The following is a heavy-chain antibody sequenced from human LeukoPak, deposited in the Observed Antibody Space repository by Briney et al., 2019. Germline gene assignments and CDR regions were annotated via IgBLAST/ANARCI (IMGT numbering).Heavy chain of an antibody. CDR3: ARHKGSYSHLDS. CDR2: IYFSGST. J-gene: IGHJ4*02. V-gene: IGHV4-39*01. CDR1: GDSISTSGYY. Sequence: PSETLSLTCTVSGDSISTSGYYWGWIRQPPGKRLEWIGSIYFSGSTYYNPSLKNRVSISVDTSKNQFSLKLTSVTAAHTAVYYCARHKGSYSHLDSWRQGTRVSVSS. D-gene: IGHD1-26*01.